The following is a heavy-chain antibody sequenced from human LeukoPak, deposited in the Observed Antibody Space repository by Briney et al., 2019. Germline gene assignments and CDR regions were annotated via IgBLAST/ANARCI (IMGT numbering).Heavy chain of an antibody. D-gene: IGHD2-8*01. Sequence: GGSLRLSCAASGFTFSSSAMSWVRQAPGKGLEWVSAISGSGGSTYYADSVKGRFTISRDNSKNTLYLQMNSLRAEDTAVYYCAKRVSHYYYYMDVWGKGTTVTVSS. CDR2: ISGSGGST. V-gene: IGHV3-23*01. CDR1: GFTFSSSA. J-gene: IGHJ6*03. CDR3: AKRVSHYYYYMDV.